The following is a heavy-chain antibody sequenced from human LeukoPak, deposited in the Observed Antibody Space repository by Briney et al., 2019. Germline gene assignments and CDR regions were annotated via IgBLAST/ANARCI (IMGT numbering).Heavy chain of an antibody. D-gene: IGHD3-9*01. V-gene: IGHV1-18*01. CDR3: AREPRYDILTDAFDI. CDR2: ISAYNGNT. J-gene: IGHJ3*02. Sequence: ASVKVSCKASGYSFTTHGITWVRQAPGQGLEWMGWISAYNGNTKYAQKLQGRVTMTTDTSTSTAYMELRSLRSDDTAVYYCAREPRYDILTDAFDIWGQGTMVTGSS. CDR1: GYSFTTHG.